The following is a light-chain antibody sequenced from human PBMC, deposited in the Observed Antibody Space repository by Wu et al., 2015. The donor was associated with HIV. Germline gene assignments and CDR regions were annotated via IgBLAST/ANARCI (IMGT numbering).Light chain of an antibody. CDR3: QQRSNWPPRYT. CDR2: YAS. V-gene: IGKV3-11*01. CDR1: QSVSSY. J-gene: IGKJ2*01. Sequence: EIVLTQSPATLSLSPGERATLSCRASQSVSSYLAWYQQKPGQASRLLIYYASKRATGIPARFSGSGSGTDFTLTISSLEPEDFAVYYCQQRSNWPPRYTFGQGTKLEIK.